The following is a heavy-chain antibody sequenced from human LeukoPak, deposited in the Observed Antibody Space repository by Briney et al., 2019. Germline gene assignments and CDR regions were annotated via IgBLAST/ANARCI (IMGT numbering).Heavy chain of an antibody. D-gene: IGHD3-3*01. CDR3: ARRYYNFWSGYYLDY. J-gene: IGHJ4*02. Sequence: GASVKVSCKATGYTFTGYSMGWVRQAPGQGLEWMGWIDPNSGATNYAQKFQGRVTMTRDTSISTAYMELTRLGSDDTAVYYCARRYYNFWSGYYLDYWGQGALVTVSS. V-gene: IGHV1-2*02. CDR1: GYTFTGYS. CDR2: IDPNSGAT.